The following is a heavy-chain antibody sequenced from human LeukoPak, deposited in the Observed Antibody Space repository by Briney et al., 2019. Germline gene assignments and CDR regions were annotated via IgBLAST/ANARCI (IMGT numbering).Heavy chain of an antibody. CDR3: ARSPNDSSGYYPVYFDY. CDR2: INAGNGNT. V-gene: IGHV1-3*01. Sequence: GASVKVSCKASGYTFTSYAMHWVRQAPGQRLEWMGWINAGNGNTKYSQKFQGRVTITRDTSASTAYMELSSLRSEDTAVYYCARSPNDSSGYYPVYFDYWGQGTLVTVSS. CDR1: GYTFTSYA. J-gene: IGHJ4*02. D-gene: IGHD3-22*01.